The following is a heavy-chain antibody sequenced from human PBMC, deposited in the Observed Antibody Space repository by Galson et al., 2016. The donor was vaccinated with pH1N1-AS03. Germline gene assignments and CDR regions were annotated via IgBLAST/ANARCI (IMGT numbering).Heavy chain of an antibody. CDR1: GFSIRDHW. J-gene: IGHJ4*02. D-gene: IGHD2-15*01. V-gene: IGHV3-7*03. Sequence: SLRLSCAASGFSIRDHWMSWFRQAPSKGLEWVTEIKEDGSEKHDVDSVKGRFIISRDNAKNSLYLQMNSLRADDTAVYYCGRVGRGGSPVDYWGQGTLVTVSS. CDR3: GRVGRGGSPVDY. CDR2: IKEDGSEK.